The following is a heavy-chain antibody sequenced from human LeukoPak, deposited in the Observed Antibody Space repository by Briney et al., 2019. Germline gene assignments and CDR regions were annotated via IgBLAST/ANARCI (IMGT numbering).Heavy chain of an antibody. CDR1: GGTFSSYA. CDR3: ARGRQGLHSSGWQGGFDY. J-gene: IGHJ4*02. CDR2: IIPILGIA. Sequence: ASVKVSCKASGGTFSSYAISWVRQAPGQGLEWMGRIIPILGIANYAQKFQGRVTITADKSTSTAYMELSSLRSEDTAVYYCARGRQGLHSSGWQGGFDYWGQGTLVTVSS. D-gene: IGHD6-25*01. V-gene: IGHV1-69*04.